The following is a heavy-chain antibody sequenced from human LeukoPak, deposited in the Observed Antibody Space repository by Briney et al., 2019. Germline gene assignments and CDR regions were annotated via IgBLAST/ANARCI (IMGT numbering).Heavy chain of an antibody. CDR1: GGFISSYY. D-gene: IGHD2-15*01. CDR3: ARRGRALYCSGGSCYDY. J-gene: IGHJ4*02. V-gene: IGHV4-59*01. Sequence: PSETLSLTCTVSGGFISSYYWSWIRQPPGKGLEWIGYIYYSGSTNYNPSLKSRVTISVDTSKNQFSLKLSSVTAADTAVYYCARRGRALYCSGGSCYDYWGQGTLVTVSS. CDR2: IYYSGST.